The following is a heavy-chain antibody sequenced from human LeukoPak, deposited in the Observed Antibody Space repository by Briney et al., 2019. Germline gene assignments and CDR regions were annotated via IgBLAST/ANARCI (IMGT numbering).Heavy chain of an antibody. CDR2: INPSGGST. CDR3: ARRAVANGMDV. J-gene: IGHJ6*02. Sequence: GASVKVSCKTLEYTFSSYYIHWVRQAPGQGLEWMGIINPSGGSTSYAQKFQGRVTMTRDTSTSTVYMELSSLRSEDTAVYYCARRAVANGMDVWGQGTTVTVSS. V-gene: IGHV1-46*01. CDR1: EYTFSSYY. D-gene: IGHD6-19*01.